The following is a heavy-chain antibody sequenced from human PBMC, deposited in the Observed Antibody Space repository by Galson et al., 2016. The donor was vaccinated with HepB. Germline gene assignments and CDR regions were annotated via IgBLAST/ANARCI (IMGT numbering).Heavy chain of an antibody. CDR1: RYSFANYW. J-gene: IGHJ4*02. CDR2: IYPGDSDT. D-gene: IGHD3-16*02. CDR3: ARLGIHLGELSDY. Sequence: QSGAEVKKPGESLKISCKSSRYSFANYWIGWVRQMPGKGLESMGIIYPGDSDTRYSPSFQGQVTISADKSTSTVYLQWNSLKASDTAMYFCARLGIHLGELSDYWGQGTLVTVSS. V-gene: IGHV5-51*01.